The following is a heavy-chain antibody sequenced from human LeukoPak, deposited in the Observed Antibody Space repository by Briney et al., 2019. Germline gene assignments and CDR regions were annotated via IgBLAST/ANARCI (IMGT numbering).Heavy chain of an antibody. CDR1: GFTASSNY. D-gene: IGHD3-10*01. Sequence: SGGSLRLSCVAPGFTASSNYMSWVRQAPGKGLEWVSVIYSGGSTYYADSVKGRFTISRDNSKNTLYLQMNSLRAEDTAVYYCASGSGSYRTPYYYMDVWGTGTTVTVSS. CDR2: IYSGGST. J-gene: IGHJ6*03. V-gene: IGHV3-53*01. CDR3: ASGSGSYRTPYYYMDV.